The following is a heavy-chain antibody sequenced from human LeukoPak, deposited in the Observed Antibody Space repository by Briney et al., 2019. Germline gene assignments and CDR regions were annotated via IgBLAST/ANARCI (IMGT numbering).Heavy chain of an antibody. CDR2: ISDSGVTT. J-gene: IGHJ2*01. CDR3: AKDPSTFLTTGWYFDL. Sequence: GGSLRLSCAASDFSFITYAMSWVRQAPGKGLEWVSTISDSGVTTHYADSVKGRFTISRDNSKSTLYLQMSSLRAVDTAIYYCAKDPSTFLTTGWYFDLWGRGTLVTVSS. D-gene: IGHD4-11*01. V-gene: IGHV3-23*01. CDR1: DFSFITYA.